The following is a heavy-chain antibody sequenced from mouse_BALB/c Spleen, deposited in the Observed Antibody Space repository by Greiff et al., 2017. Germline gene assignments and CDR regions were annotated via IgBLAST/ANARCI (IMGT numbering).Heavy chain of an antibody. D-gene: IGHD2-4*01. Sequence: QVQLQQPGAELVKPGASVKLSCKASGYTFTSYYMYWVKQRPGQGLEWIGGINPSNGGTNFNEKFKSKATLTVDKSSSTAYMQLSSLTSEDSAVYYCTRSDDYDAWFAYWGQGTLVTVSA. CDR2: INPSNGGT. CDR1: GYTFTSYY. V-gene: IGHV1S81*02. CDR3: TRSDDYDAWFAY. J-gene: IGHJ3*01.